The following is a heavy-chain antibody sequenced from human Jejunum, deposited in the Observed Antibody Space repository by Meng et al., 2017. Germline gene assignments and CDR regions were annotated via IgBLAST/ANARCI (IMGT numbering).Heavy chain of an antibody. CDR3: ARKKPGTVYFDP. V-gene: IGHV3-48*03. CDR2: ISGSGSA. Sequence: GGSLRLSCAASGFTFSDYEMNWIRQAPGKGLEWVSYISGSGSAMYADSVRGRFTISRDNAKSSAHLQMSSLRAEDTAVYYCARKKPGTVYFDPWGQGTLVTVSS. D-gene: IGHD5/OR15-5a*01. J-gene: IGHJ5*02. CDR1: GFTFSDYE.